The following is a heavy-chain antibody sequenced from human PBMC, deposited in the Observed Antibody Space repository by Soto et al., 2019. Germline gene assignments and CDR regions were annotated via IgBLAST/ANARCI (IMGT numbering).Heavy chain of an antibody. CDR2: IAGSGGST. D-gene: IGHD3-3*01. CDR3: AKDQIFDGYNGALHY. Sequence: GGSLRLSCAASGFTFSSYAMSWVRQAPGKRLEWCSAIAGSGGSTYYAAYVKGRFTISRDNCTNTLYLQRNSLRAEDTAVYYCAKDQIFDGYNGALHYWGQGTLVTVSS. V-gene: IGHV3-23*01. CDR1: GFTFSSYA. J-gene: IGHJ4*02.